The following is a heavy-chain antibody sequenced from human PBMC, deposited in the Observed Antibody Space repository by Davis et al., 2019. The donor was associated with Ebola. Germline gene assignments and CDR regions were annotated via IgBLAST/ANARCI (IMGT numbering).Heavy chain of an antibody. V-gene: IGHV4-4*02. Sequence: PGGSLRLSCAVSGGSISSSNWWRWVRQPPGKGLEWIVEIYHSGSTNYNPSLKSRVTISVDKSKNQFSLKLSSVTAADTAVYYCARVNDDSSGYYYVFDYWGQGTLVTVSS. CDR1: GGSISSSNW. CDR2: IYHSGST. CDR3: ARVNDDSSGYYYVFDY. D-gene: IGHD3-22*01. J-gene: IGHJ4*02.